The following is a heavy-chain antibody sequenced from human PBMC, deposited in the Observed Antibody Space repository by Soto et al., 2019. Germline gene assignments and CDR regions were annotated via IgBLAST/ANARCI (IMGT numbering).Heavy chain of an antibody. CDR2: IYYSGSI. CDR3: AREDDGGDRDYYGLDV. Sequence: WTWIRQSPGKGLEWIGYIYYSGSIFYNPSFKGRVTISVDTSKNQFSLQLSSVTAADTAVYFCAREDDGGDRDYYGLDVWGQGTTVTVSS. D-gene: IGHD2-21*02. J-gene: IGHJ6*02. V-gene: IGHV4-30-4*08.